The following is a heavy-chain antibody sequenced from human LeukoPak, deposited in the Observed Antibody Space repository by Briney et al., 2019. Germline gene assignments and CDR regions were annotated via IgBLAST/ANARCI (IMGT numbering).Heavy chain of an antibody. V-gene: IGHV4-34*01. Sequence: PSETLSLTCAVYGGSFSGYYWSWIRQPPGKGLEWIGEINHSGSTNYNPSLKSRVTISVDTSKNQFSLKLSSVTAADTAVYYCARHNKGYFYDIGAFDIWGQGTMVTVSS. D-gene: IGHD3-22*01. CDR3: ARHNKGYFYDIGAFDI. CDR1: GGSFSGYY. CDR2: INHSGST. J-gene: IGHJ3*02.